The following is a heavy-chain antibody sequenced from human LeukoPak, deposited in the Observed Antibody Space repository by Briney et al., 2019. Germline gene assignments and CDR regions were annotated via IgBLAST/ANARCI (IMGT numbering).Heavy chain of an antibody. CDR3: ARLQYCSGTSCYWFDP. J-gene: IGHJ5*02. Sequence: SETLSLTCDVSGGSISSGLYSWSWIRQPLGKGLECIGYIYHTGSTYYNPSLKSRVTISVDTSKNQFSLRLSSVTAADTAVYYCARLQYCSGTSCYWFDPWGQGTLVTVSS. CDR2: IYHTGST. V-gene: IGHV4-30-2*01. D-gene: IGHD2-2*01. CDR1: GGSISSGLYS.